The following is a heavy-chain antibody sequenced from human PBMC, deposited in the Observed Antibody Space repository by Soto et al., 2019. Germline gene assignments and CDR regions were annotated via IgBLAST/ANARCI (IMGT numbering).Heavy chain of an antibody. CDR1: GYTFTRYN. J-gene: IGHJ4*02. D-gene: IGHD2-15*01. Sequence: GASVKVSCKASGYTFTRYNVHWVRQAPGQGLEWMAIISPSGGTTYYVQKFEGRVTLTTDTSTSTVYMELSSLRSDDTAVYYWARVRGGGSEYFFDYWGQGTLVTVSS. CDR2: ISPSGGTT. V-gene: IGHV1-46*01. CDR3: ARVRGGGSEYFFDY.